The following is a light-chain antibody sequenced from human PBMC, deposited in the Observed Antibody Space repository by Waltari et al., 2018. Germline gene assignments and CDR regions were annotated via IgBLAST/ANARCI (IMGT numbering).Light chain of an antibody. J-gene: IGLJ3*02. Sequence: QLVLTQSPSASASLGASVKPTCTLSSGHSSNVIAWLQQQPEKGPQYLMKVNRDGSHSKGDKIPDRFSGSSSGTEHYLTISSLQSEDEADYYCQTGGHGTWVFGGGTKLTVL. CDR3: QTGGHGTWV. CDR1: SGHSSNV. V-gene: IGLV4-69*01. CDR2: VNRDGSH.